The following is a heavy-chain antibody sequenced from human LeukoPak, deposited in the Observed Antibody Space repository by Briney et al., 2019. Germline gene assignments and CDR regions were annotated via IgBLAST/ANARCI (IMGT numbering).Heavy chain of an antibody. CDR3: ASGSSWVGDAFDI. CDR2: ISSSGSTI. CDR1: GFTFSDYY. Sequence: GGSLRLSCAASGFTFSDYYMSWIRQAPGKGLEWGSYISSSGSTIYYADSVKGRFTISRDNAKNSLYLQMNSLRAEDTAVYYCASGSSWVGDAFDIWGQGTMVTVSS. J-gene: IGHJ3*02. V-gene: IGHV3-11*01. D-gene: IGHD6-13*01.